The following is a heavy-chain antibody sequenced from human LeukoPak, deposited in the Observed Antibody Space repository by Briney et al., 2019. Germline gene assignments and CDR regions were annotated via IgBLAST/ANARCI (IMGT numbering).Heavy chain of an antibody. CDR2: IYHSGST. Sequence: SETLSPTCAVSGGSISSGGYSWSWIRQPPGKGLEWIGYIYHSGSTYYNPSLKSRVTISVDRSKNQFSLKLSSVTAADTAVYYCARDYDGVLDYWGQGTLVTVSS. V-gene: IGHV4-30-2*01. CDR3: ARDYDGVLDY. CDR1: GGSISSGGYS. J-gene: IGHJ4*02. D-gene: IGHD3-3*01.